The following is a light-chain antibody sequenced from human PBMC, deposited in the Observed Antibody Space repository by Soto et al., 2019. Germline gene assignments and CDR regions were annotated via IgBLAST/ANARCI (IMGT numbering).Light chain of an antibody. CDR1: SSDICTYNF. Sequence: QSALTQPRSVSGSPGQSVTFSCIGTSSDICTYNFVSWYQQNPGKAPKLLIYDVTKRPSGVPDRFSGSKSGNTASLTISGLQSEDEADYYCCSYAVANTLVFGGGTKLTVL. V-gene: IGLV2-11*01. J-gene: IGLJ3*02. CDR2: DVT. CDR3: CSYAVANTLV.